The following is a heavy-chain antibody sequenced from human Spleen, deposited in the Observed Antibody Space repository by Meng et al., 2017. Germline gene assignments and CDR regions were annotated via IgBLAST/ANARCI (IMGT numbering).Heavy chain of an antibody. V-gene: IGHV1-2*02. J-gene: IGHJ4*02. Sequence: ASVKVSCKASGYTFTGHYMHWVRQAPGQGLEWMGWINPISGTAKYAQKFQGRVTMTGDTSISTAYMELSGLRSDDTAMYYCARDEDISAAGKLFGDYWGQGTLVTVSS. D-gene: IGHD6-13*01. CDR3: ARDEDISAAGKLFGDY. CDR1: GYTFTGHY. CDR2: INPISGTA.